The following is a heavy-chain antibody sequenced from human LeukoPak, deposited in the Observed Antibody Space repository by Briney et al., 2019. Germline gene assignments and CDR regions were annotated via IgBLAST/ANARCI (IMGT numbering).Heavy chain of an antibody. J-gene: IGHJ2*01. Sequence: SQTLFLTCTVSGDSISTYSWIWIRQPPGKGLECIGYISYSGSTNFNPSLQSRVTMSVATSKNQFSLKLNSVTAADTAVYYCAKAMSSAWNFDLWGRGTLVTVSS. CDR1: GDSISTYS. V-gene: IGHV4-59*01. CDR3: AKAMSSAWNFDL. CDR2: ISYSGST. D-gene: IGHD3-10*01.